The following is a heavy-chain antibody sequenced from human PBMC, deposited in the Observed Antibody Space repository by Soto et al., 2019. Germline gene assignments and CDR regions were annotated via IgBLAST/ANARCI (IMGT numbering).Heavy chain of an antibody. V-gene: IGHV1-69*13. CDR3: ATDQDYGGNYAHAFDI. CDR2: IIPIFGTA. Sequence: SVKVSCKASGGTFSSYAISWVRQAPGQGLEWMGGIIPIFGTANYAQKFQGRVTITADESTSTAYMELSSLRSEDTAVYYCATDQDYGGNYAHAFDIWGQGTMVTV. D-gene: IGHD4-17*01. CDR1: GGTFSSYA. J-gene: IGHJ3*02.